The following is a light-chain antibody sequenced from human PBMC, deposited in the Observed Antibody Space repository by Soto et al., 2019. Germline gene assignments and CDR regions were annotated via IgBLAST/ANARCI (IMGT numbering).Light chain of an antibody. CDR2: DVS. CDR1: SSDVGGYNY. J-gene: IGLJ2*01. CDR3: SSYTSSSTPHVV. Sequence: QSALTQPASVSGSPGQSITISCTGTSSDVGGYNYASWYKQHPGKAPKLMIYDVSNRPSGVSNRFSGSKSGNTASLTISGLQAEDEADYYCSSYTSSSTPHVVFGGGTKLTVL. V-gene: IGLV2-14*01.